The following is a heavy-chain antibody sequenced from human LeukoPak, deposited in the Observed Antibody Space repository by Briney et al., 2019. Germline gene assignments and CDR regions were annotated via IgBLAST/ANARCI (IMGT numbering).Heavy chain of an antibody. CDR2: IYYSGST. CDR3: ARGRGASYYFDY. V-gene: IGHV4-31*03. D-gene: IGHD3-10*01. J-gene: IGHJ4*02. Sequence: SETLSLTCTVSGGSITITSYYWSWIRQHPGKGLEWIGYIYYSGSTYYNPSLKSRVTISVDTSKNQFSLKLSSVTAADTAVYYCARGRGASYYFDYWGQGTLVTVSS. CDR1: GGSITITSYY.